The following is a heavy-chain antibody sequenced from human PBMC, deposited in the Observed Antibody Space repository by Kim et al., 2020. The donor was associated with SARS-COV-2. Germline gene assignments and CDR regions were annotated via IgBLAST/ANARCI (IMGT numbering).Heavy chain of an antibody. CDR3: ASEEINPNSYYGMDV. Sequence: PSLKVRVIISLDTSKNQFSLKLKSVTAADTAVYYCASEEINPNSYYGMDVWGQGTTVTVSS. V-gene: IGHV4-39*02. J-gene: IGHJ6*02.